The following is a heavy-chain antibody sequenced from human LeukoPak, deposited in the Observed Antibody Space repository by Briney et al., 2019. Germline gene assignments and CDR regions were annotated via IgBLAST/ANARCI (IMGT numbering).Heavy chain of an antibody. CDR3: AKNGYRLSSGWPLDY. J-gene: IGHJ4*02. D-gene: IGHD6-19*01. Sequence: PGGSLRLSCAASGFTFSSYAMGWVRQAPGKGLEWVSAISGSGGSTYYADSVKGRFTISRDNSKNTLYLQMNSLRAEDTAVYYCAKNGYRLSSGWPLDYWGQGTLVTVSS. CDR1: GFTFSSYA. CDR2: ISGSGGST. V-gene: IGHV3-23*01.